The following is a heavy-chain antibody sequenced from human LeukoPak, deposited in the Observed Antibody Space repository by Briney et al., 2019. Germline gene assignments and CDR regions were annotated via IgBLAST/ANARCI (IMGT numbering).Heavy chain of an antibody. V-gene: IGHV3-33*01. CDR3: VRGVGVSRFNYFDP. D-gene: IGHD6-13*01. J-gene: IGHJ5*02. Sequence: GRSQTLSCAASGFTFSSFGMHWVRQAPGKGLEWVAVIWYDASNKYYADSVKGRFTISRDNSKNTLFLQMNSLRDDDTAVYYCVRGVGVSRFNYFDPWGQGTLVTVSS. CDR1: GFTFSSFG. CDR2: IWYDASNK.